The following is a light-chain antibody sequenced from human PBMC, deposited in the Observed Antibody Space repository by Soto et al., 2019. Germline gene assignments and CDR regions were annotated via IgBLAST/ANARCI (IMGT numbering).Light chain of an antibody. J-gene: IGKJ5*01. CDR2: GAS. Sequence: EVVMTQSPATLSLSPGERAALSCRASESVSSYLVWYQQKPGQAPRLLIYGASSRATGIPARFSGSGSGTDFTLTISSLEPEDFAVYYCQQRSNWPRFGQGTRLEI. CDR3: QQRSNWPR. V-gene: IGKV3-11*01. CDR1: ESVSSY.